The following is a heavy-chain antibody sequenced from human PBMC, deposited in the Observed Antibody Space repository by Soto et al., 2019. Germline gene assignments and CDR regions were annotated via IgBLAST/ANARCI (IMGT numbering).Heavy chain of an antibody. V-gene: IGHV1-3*01. CDR2: INAGNGNT. Sequence: ASVKVSCKASGYTFTSYAMHWVRQAPGQRLEWMGWINAGNGNTKYSQKFQGRVTITRDTSASTAYMELSSLRSEDTAVYYCARSTKYYDFWSGNYNNWFDPWGQGTLVTVSS. CDR3: ARSTKYYDFWSGNYNNWFDP. D-gene: IGHD3-3*01. CDR1: GYTFTSYA. J-gene: IGHJ5*02.